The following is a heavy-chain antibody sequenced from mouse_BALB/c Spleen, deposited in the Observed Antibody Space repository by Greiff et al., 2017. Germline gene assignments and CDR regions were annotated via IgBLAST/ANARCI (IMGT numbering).Heavy chain of an antibody. CDR3: VRRDGNLWFAY. CDR2: IRSKSNNYAT. D-gene: IGHD2-1*01. J-gene: IGHJ3*01. V-gene: IGHV10-1*02. Sequence: EVQLVESGGGLVQPKGSLKLSCAASGFTFNTYAMNWVRQAPGKGLEWVARIRSKSNNYATYYADSVKDRFTISRDDSQSMLYLQMNNLKTEDTAMYYCVRRDGNLWFAYWGQGTLVTVSA. CDR1: GFTFNTYA.